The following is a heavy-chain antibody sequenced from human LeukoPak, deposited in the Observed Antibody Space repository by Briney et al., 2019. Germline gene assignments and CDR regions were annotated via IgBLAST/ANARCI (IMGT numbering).Heavy chain of an antibody. J-gene: IGHJ4*02. CDR3: AKGYCSSTSCPYYFDY. CDR2: ISGSGGST. Sequence: GGSLRLSCAASGFTFSSYAMSWVRQAPGKGLEWVSAISGSGGSTYDADSVKGGFTISRDNSKNTLYLQMNSLRAEDTAVYYCAKGYCSSTSCPYYFDYWGQGTLVTVSS. D-gene: IGHD2-2*01. CDR1: GFTFSSYA. V-gene: IGHV3-23*01.